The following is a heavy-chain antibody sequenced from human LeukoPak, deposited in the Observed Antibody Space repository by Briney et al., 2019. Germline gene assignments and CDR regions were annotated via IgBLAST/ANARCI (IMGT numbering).Heavy chain of an antibody. D-gene: IGHD6-19*01. Sequence: SETLSLTCTVSGASVSSGSYYWSWIRQPPGKGLEWIGYIYYSGSTNYNPSLKSRVTISVDTSKNQFSLKLSSVTAADTAVYYCARVLYSSGWEDLRYYFDYWGQGTLVTVSS. CDR1: GASVSSGSYY. V-gene: IGHV4-61*01. CDR3: ARVLYSSGWEDLRYYFDY. J-gene: IGHJ4*02. CDR2: IYYSGST.